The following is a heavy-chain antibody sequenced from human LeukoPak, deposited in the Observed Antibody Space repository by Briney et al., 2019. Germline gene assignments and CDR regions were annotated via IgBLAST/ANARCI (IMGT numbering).Heavy chain of an antibody. CDR3: AKVGGSHYSSGYLDY. D-gene: IGHD6-19*01. CDR2: ISGSGGST. CDR1: GFAFSNYS. J-gene: IGHJ4*02. V-gene: IGHV3-23*01. Sequence: GGSLRLSCAASGFAFSNYSMNWVRQAPGKGLEWVSAISGSGGSTYYADSVKSRFTISRDNSKNTLYLQMNSLRAEDTAVYYCAKVGGSHYSSGYLDYWGQGTLVIVSS.